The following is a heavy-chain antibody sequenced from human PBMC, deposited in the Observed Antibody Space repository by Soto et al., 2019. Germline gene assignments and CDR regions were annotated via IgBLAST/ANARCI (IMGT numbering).Heavy chain of an antibody. CDR3: ARVLAGVGAHGS. CDR2: TYYKSKWYT. V-gene: IGHV6-1*01. CDR1: GDSASSNSAI. J-gene: IGHJ5*02. D-gene: IGHD6-19*01. Sequence: QVQLQQSGPGLVKPSQTLSLTCAISGDSASSNSAIWNWIRQSPSRGLEWLGRTYYKSKWYTDYAVSVKSRITINPDTSKNQLSLQLTSVTPEDTAVYYCARVLAGVGAHGSWGQGTMVTVSS.